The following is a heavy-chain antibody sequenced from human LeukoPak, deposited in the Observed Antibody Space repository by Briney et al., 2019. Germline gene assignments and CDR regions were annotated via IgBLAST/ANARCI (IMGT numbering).Heavy chain of an antibody. J-gene: IGHJ5*02. CDR2: TYYSGRT. Sequence: PSETLSLTCTVSGGSISSYYWSWIRQPPGKGLEWIGYTYYSGRTKYNPSLKSRVTISVDTSKNQFSLKLSSVTAADTAVYYCASVAVTGYNWFDPWGQGTLVTVSS. CDR3: ASVAVTGYNWFDP. V-gene: IGHV4-59*12. D-gene: IGHD2-21*02. CDR1: GGSISSYY.